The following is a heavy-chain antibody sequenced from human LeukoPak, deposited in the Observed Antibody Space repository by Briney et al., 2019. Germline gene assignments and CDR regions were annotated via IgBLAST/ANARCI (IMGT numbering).Heavy chain of an antibody. Sequence: GGSLRLSCAASGFTFSDYYMGWIRQAPGKGLEWVSYIRSSGSTIYYADSVKGRFTISRDNAKNSLYLQMNSLRAEDTAVYYCAREGYDSSGYLPYWGQGTLVTVSS. CDR1: GFTFSDYY. CDR2: IRSSGSTI. V-gene: IGHV3-11*01. CDR3: AREGYDSSGYLPY. D-gene: IGHD3-22*01. J-gene: IGHJ4*02.